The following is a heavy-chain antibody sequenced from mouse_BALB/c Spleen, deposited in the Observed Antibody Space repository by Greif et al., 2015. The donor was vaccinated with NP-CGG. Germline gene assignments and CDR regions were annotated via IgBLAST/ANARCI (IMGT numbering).Heavy chain of an antibody. CDR3: ARGRDYGFAY. J-gene: IGHJ3*01. V-gene: IGHV14-1*02. D-gene: IGHD2-4*01. CDR1: GFNIKDYY. CDR2: IDPENGNT. Sequence: VQLQQSGAELVRPGALVKLSCKASGFNIKDYYMHWVRQRPEQGLEWIGWIDPENGNTIYDPKFQGKASITADTSSNTAYLQLSSLTSEDTAVYYCARGRDYGFAYWGQGTLVTVSA.